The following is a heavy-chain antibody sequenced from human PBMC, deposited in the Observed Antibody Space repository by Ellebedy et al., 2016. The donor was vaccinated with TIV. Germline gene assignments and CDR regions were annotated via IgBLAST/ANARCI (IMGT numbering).Heavy chain of an antibody. CDR1: GLTVSTNY. D-gene: IGHD7-27*01. CDR3: AKDLGFAMDV. Sequence: GESLKISCEASGLTVSTNYIRWVRQAPGKGLEWVAIAHNDETYKFYSDSVKGRFTVSRDNSGNTAYLHMSSLRVEDTAVYYCAKDLGFAMDVWGQGTTVTVSS. V-gene: IGHV3-30*02. J-gene: IGHJ6*02. CDR2: AHNDETYK.